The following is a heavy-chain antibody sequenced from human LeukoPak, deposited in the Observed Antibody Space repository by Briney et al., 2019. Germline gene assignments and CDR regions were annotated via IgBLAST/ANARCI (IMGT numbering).Heavy chain of an antibody. CDR2: ISGSGGST. J-gene: IGHJ4*02. CDR3: AKDMTYYYDSSGYYSDY. Sequence: GGSLRLSCAASGFTFSSYAMSWVRQAPGKGLEWVSAISGSGGSTYYADSVKGRLTISRDNSKNTLYLQMNSLRAEDTAVYYCAKDMTYYYDSSGYYSDYWGQGTLVTVSS. V-gene: IGHV3-23*01. CDR1: GFTFSSYA. D-gene: IGHD3-22*01.